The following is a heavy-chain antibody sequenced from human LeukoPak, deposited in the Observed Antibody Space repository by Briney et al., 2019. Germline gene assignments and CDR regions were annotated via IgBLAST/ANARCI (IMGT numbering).Heavy chain of an antibody. V-gene: IGHV1-8*03. CDR2: MNPNSGNT. CDR1: GYTFTSYD. CDR3: ARGNVLRFLEWLFSAFDI. Sequence: ASVKVSCKASGYTFTSYDINWVRQATGHGLEWMGWMNPNSGNTGYAQKFQGRVTITRNTSISTAYMELSSLRSEDTAVYYCARGNVLRFLEWLFSAFDIWGQGTMVTVSS. D-gene: IGHD3-3*01. J-gene: IGHJ3*02.